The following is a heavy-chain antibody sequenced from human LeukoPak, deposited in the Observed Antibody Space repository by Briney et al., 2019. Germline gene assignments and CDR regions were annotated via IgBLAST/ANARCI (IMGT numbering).Heavy chain of an antibody. V-gene: IGHV3-9*03. D-gene: IGHD7-27*01. J-gene: IGHJ3*02. CDR1: GFTFDDYA. CDR3: AKAFLTGDPKDDAFDI. CDR2: ISWNSGSI. Sequence: PGGSLRLSCAASGFTFDDYAMHWVRQAPGKGLEWVSGISWNSGSIGYADSVKGRFTISRDNAKNSLYLQMNSLRAEDMALYYCAKAFLTGDPKDDAFDIWGQGTMVTVSS.